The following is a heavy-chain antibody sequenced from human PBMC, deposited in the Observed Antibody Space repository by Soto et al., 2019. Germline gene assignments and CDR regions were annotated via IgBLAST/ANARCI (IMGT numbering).Heavy chain of an antibody. CDR3: AKELESRHTFGPPTGD. CDR1: GFTFSSYG. CDR2: ISYDGNNK. V-gene: IGHV3-30*18. J-gene: IGHJ4*02. Sequence: QVQLVESGGGVVQPGRSLRLSCAASGFTFSSYGMHWVRQAPGKGLEWVAVISYDGNNKYYAESVKGRFTLSRDNYMNTLILQMNSLRPEDAAVYYCAKELESRHTFGPPTGDWGQGTLVTVSS. D-gene: IGHD1-1*01.